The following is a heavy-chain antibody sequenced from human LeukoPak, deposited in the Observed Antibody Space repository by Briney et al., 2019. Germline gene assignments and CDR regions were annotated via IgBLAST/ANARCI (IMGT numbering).Heavy chain of an antibody. D-gene: IGHD2-15*01. CDR3: ASRYCSGGSCYRAAYFQH. Sequence: GGSLRLSCAASGFTVSSNYMSWVRQAPGKGLEWVSVIYSGGSTYYADSVKGRFTISRDNSKNTLYLQMNSLRAEDTAVYYCASRYCSGGSCYRAAYFQHWGQGTLVTVSS. CDR1: GFTVSSNY. CDR2: IYSGGST. V-gene: IGHV3-66*01. J-gene: IGHJ1*01.